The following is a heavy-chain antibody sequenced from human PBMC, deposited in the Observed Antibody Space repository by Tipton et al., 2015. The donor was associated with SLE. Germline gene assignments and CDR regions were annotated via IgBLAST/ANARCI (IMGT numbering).Heavy chain of an antibody. CDR2: IYYSGST. J-gene: IGHJ5*02. Sequence: TLSLTCTVSGGSISSYYWSWIRQPPGKGLEWIGYIYYSGSTNYNPSLKSRFTISVDTSKNQFSLKLSSVTAADTAVYYCARQSYPGLVVYAHNWFDPWGQGTLVTVTS. CDR3: ARQSYPGLVVYAHNWFDP. D-gene: IGHD2-8*02. CDR1: GGSISSYY. V-gene: IGHV4-59*08.